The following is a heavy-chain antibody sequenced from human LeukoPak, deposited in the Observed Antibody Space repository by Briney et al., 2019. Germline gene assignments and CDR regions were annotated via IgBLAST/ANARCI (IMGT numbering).Heavy chain of an antibody. J-gene: IGHJ5*02. V-gene: IGHV3-43*02. D-gene: IGHD2-21*02. CDR3: ARSPNCGGDCS. CDR2: ISGDGAGA. CDR1: GFTFDDYA. Sequence: PGGSLRLSCAASGFTFDDYAMHWVRQAPGKGLEWVSLISGDGAGAYYADSVKGRFTISRDNSKNSLYLQMNSLRAEDTAVYHCARSPNCGGDCSWGQGTLVTVSS.